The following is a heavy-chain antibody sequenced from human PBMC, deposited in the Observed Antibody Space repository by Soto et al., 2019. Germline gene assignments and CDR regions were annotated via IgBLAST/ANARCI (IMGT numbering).Heavy chain of an antibody. CDR1: GFTFSSYG. J-gene: IGHJ5*02. CDR3: ARDRSINYYGSGSYYAHFSNWFDP. V-gene: IGHV3-33*01. CDR2: IWYDGSNK. D-gene: IGHD3-10*01. Sequence: GGSLRLSCAASGFTFSSYGMHWVRQAPGKGLEWVAVIWYDGSNKYYADSVKGRFTISRDNSKNTLYLQMNSLRAEDTAVYYCARDRSINYYGSGSYYAHFSNWFDPWGQGTLVTVSS.